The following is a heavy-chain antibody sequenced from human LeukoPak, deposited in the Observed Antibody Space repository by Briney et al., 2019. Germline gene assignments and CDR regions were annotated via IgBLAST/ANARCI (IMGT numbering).Heavy chain of an antibody. Sequence: GGSLRLSCAASGFTFSSYAMSWVRQAPGKGLVWVSAISGSGGSTYYADSVKGRFTISRDNSKNTLYLQMNSLRAEDTAVYYCADEGYYYDSSGYYHRCWGQGTLVTVSS. D-gene: IGHD3-22*01. J-gene: IGHJ4*02. CDR2: ISGSGGST. CDR1: GFTFSSYA. V-gene: IGHV3-23*01. CDR3: ADEGYYYDSSGYYHRC.